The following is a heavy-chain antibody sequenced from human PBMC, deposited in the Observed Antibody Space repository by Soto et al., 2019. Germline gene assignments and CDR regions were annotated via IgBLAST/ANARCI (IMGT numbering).Heavy chain of an antibody. J-gene: IGHJ4*02. CDR1: GFTFSSYG. CDR2: ISYDGSNK. V-gene: IGHV3-30*18. CDR3: AQLTTH. Sequence: GGSLRLSCAASGFTFSSYGMHWVRQAPGKGLEWVAVISYDGSNKYYADSVKGRFTISRDNSKNTLYLQMNSLRVEDTAVYYCAQLTTHWGQGTPVTVSS.